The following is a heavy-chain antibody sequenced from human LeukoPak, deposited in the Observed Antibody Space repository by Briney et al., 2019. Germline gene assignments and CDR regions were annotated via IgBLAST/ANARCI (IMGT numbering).Heavy chain of an antibody. CDR2: IDWDDDK. Sequence: SGPSLVKPTQTLTLTCTFSGVSLSTSGMCVSWVRQPPGKALEWLAPIDWDDDKYYSTSLKTRLTISKDTSKNQVVLTMTNMDPVDTATYYCARLDCTNGVCQYDYWGQGTLVTVSS. D-gene: IGHD2-8*01. CDR3: ARLDCTNGVCQYDY. CDR1: GVSLSTSGMC. V-gene: IGHV2-70*20. J-gene: IGHJ4*02.